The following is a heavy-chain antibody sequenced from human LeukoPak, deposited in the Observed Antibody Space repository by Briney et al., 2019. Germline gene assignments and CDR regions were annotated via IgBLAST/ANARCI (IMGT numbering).Heavy chain of an antibody. J-gene: IGHJ6*02. Sequence: SVKVSCKASGGTFSSYSISWVRQAPGKGLEWMGGIIPIFGTANYAQKFQGRVTITADESTSTAYMELSSLRSEDTAVYYCARGFWRWLGHYYYYGMDVWGQGTTVTVSS. CDR1: GGTFSSYS. D-gene: IGHD6-19*01. CDR2: IIPIFGTA. CDR3: ARGFWRWLGHYYYYGMDV. V-gene: IGHV1-69*01.